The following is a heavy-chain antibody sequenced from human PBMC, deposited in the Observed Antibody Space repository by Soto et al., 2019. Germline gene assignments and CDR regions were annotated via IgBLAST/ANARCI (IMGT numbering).Heavy chain of an antibody. J-gene: IGHJ6*02. D-gene: IGHD3-22*01. CDR2: ISGYKGNT. CDR3: ARDREYYYDSSGNYYYYYGMDV. CDR1: GYTFTDYG. V-gene: IGHV1-18*04. Sequence: QVQLVESGAEVKKPGASVKVSCKASGYTFTDYGISWVRQAPGQGLEWMGWISGYKGNTKYAQKFQGRVTMTTDTPANTAYMDLRSLRSDDTAVYYCARDREYYYDSSGNYYYYYGMDVWGQGTAVTVS.